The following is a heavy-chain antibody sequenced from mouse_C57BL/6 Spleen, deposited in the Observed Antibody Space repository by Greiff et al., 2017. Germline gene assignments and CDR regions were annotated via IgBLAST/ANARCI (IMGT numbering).Heavy chain of an antibody. Sequence: EVKLMESGEGLVKPGGSLKLSCAASGFTFSSYAMSWVRQTPEKRLEWVAYISSGGDYIYYADTVKGRFTISRDNARNTLYLQMSSLKSGDTAMDYCTREADYYGSSYGYFDVWGTGTTVTVSS. CDR2: ISSGGDYI. CDR1: GFTFSSYA. CDR3: TREADYYGSSYGYFDV. J-gene: IGHJ1*03. V-gene: IGHV5-9-1*02. D-gene: IGHD1-1*01.